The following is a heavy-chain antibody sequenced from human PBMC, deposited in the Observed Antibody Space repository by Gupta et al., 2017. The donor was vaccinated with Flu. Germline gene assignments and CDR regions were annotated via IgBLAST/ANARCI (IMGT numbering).Heavy chain of an antibody. V-gene: IGHV3-23*01. CDR1: GFTFSSYA. J-gene: IGHJ4*02. CDR2: IGGTDGST. Sequence: EVQLLESGGGLVQPGGSLRLSWAASGFTFSSYAMNWVRQAPGKGLKWVSTIGGTDGSTYYADSVKGRFTISRDNSKNTLFLQMNSLRAEDTAVYYCAKGMLVGATPSSDSWGQGTLVTVSS. CDR3: AKGMLVGATPSSDS. D-gene: IGHD1-26*01.